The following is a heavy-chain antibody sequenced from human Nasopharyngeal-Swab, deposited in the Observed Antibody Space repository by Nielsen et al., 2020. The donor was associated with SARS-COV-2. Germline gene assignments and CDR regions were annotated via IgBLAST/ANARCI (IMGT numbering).Heavy chain of an antibody. CDR1: GFTFSAYY. CDR3: ARTYYYDSTGYYYVWFDP. CDR2: ISSSGSTI. D-gene: IGHD3-22*01. Sequence: GESLKISCASSGFTFSAYYLCRIRQAPGKGLEWVSYISSSGSTIYYADSVKGRFTISRARAKNSLYLQMNSLRAEDTAVYYCARTYYYDSTGYYYVWFDPWGQGTLVTVSS. V-gene: IGHV3-11*01. J-gene: IGHJ5*02.